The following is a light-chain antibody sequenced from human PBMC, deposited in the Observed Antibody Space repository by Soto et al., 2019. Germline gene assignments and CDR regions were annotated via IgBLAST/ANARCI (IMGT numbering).Light chain of an antibody. V-gene: IGKV1-9*01. CDR3: QQRSSWPIT. J-gene: IGKJ5*01. Sequence: DIQLTQSPSFLSASVGDRVTITCRASQGIRSYLAWYQQRPGKAPELLIYGASTLRPGGASRFSGSGSGTEFTLTISSLEPEDFAVYYCQQRSSWPITFGQGTRLEIK. CDR2: GAS. CDR1: QGIRSY.